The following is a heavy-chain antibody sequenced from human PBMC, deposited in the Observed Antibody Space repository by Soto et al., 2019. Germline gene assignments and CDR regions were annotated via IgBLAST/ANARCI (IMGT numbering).Heavy chain of an antibody. CDR2: RTPAGNTA. V-gene: IGHV3-30-3*01. CDR3: VRVPSHGAFDI. CDR1: GSTFSSYD. Sequence: QVQLVESGGDVVQPGRSLRLSCAASGSTFSSYDIHWVRQAPGKGPERVAHRTPAGNTAYYSDSVKGRFTVSRDNAGNTVFRQVKRLRPEDSAVYHCVRVPSHGAFDIWGQGTLVTVSS. J-gene: IGHJ3*02.